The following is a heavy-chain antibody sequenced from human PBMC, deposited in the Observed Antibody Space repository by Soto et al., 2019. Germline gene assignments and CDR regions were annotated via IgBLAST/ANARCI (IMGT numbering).Heavy chain of an antibody. D-gene: IGHD3-22*01. CDR3: ATVHYYDSSKAGFSQVGWFDP. V-gene: IGHV4-31*03. J-gene: IGHJ5*02. CDR1: GGSISSGGYY. CDR2: IYYSGST. Sequence: SETLSLTCTVSGGSISSGGYYWSWIRQHPGKGLEWIGYIYYSGSTYYNPSPKSRVTISVDTSKNQFSLKLSSVTAADTAVYYCATVHYYDSSKAGFSQVGWFDPWGQGTLVTVSS.